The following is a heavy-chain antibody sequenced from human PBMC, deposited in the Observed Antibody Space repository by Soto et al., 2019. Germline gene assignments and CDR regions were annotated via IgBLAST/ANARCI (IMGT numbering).Heavy chain of an antibody. V-gene: IGHV4-39*01. CDR3: ARLQTGTLTRDYYYGMDV. D-gene: IGHD1-1*01. CDR2: IYYSGST. Sequence: TDTLFLTRTVTSCYISSSSYYWGWIRQPPGKGLEWIGSIYYSGSTYYNPSPKSRVTISVDTSKNQFSLKLSSVTAADTAVYYCARLQTGTLTRDYYYGMDVWGQGTTVT. CDR1: SCYISSSSYY. J-gene: IGHJ6*02.